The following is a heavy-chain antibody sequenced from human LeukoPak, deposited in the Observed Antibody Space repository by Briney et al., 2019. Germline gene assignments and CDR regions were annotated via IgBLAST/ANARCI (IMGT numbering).Heavy chain of an antibody. J-gene: IGHJ6*03. D-gene: IGHD2-2*01. CDR1: GFTFGDCA. CDR3: TRGSRYCDSTSCPYYYMDV. CDR2: IRSKVYGGTT. V-gene: IGHV3-49*04. Sequence: GGSLRLSCTASGFTFGDCAMSWVRQAPGKGLEWVGFIRSKVYGGTTEYAASVKGRFTISRDDSKSIAYLQMNSLKTEDTAVYYCTRGSRYCDSTSCPYYYMDVWGKGTTVAVSS.